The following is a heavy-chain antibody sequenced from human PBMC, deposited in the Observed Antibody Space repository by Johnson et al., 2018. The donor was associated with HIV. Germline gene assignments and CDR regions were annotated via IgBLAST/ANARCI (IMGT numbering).Heavy chain of an antibody. Sequence: VHLVESGGGVVQPGRSLRLSCAASGFTFSNAWMSWVRQAPGKGLEWVGRIKSKTDGGTTYYADSVKGRFTISRDNSKNTLYLQMNSLRAQDTALYYCVRRPFGAAPGADAFDIWGQGTLVTVSS. D-gene: IGHD6-13*01. CDR1: GFTFSNAW. V-gene: IGHV3-15*01. CDR2: IKSKTDGGTT. J-gene: IGHJ3*02. CDR3: VRRPFGAAPGADAFDI.